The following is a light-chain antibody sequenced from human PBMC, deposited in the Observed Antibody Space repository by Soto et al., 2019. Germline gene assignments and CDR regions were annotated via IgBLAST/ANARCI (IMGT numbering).Light chain of an antibody. J-gene: IGLJ3*02. Sequence: SYELTQPPSVSVAPGKTARITCGGNNIGSKSVHWYQQKPGQAPVLVIYYDSDRPSGIPERFSGSNSGNTATLTISRVEVGDEADYYCQVWDSSSALLVFGGGTQLTVL. CDR1: NIGSKS. CDR2: YDS. CDR3: QVWDSSSALLV. V-gene: IGLV3-21*04.